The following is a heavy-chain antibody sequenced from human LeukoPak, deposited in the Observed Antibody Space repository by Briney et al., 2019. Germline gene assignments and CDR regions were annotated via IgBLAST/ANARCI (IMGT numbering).Heavy chain of an antibody. D-gene: IGHD4-23*01. CDR2: ISSSSSYI. CDR1: GFTFSSYS. Sequence: GGSLRLSCAASGFTFSSYSMNWVRQAPGKGLEWVSSISSSSSYIYYADSVKGRFTISRDNAKNSLYLQMNSLRAEDTAVYYCARGDYGGNSVNYYYMDVWGKGTTVTVSS. J-gene: IGHJ6*03. CDR3: ARGDYGGNSVNYYYMDV. V-gene: IGHV3-21*01.